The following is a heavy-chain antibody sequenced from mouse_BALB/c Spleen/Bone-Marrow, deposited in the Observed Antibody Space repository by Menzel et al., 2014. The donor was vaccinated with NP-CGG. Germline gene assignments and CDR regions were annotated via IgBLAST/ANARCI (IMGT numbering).Heavy chain of an antibody. CDR2: VWTGGST. J-gene: IGHJ4*01. D-gene: IGHD2-12*01. V-gene: IGHV2-2*02. CDR1: GFSLTQYT. Sequence: QVHVKQSGPGLVQPSQSLSITCTVSGFSLTQYTIYWIRQSPGKGLEWLGVVWTGGSTDYNATFISRLNITKDNSKSQVFFKMTSLEPTDTAIYYCARNSDHYSLDYWGQGTSVTVSS. CDR3: ARNSDHYSLDY.